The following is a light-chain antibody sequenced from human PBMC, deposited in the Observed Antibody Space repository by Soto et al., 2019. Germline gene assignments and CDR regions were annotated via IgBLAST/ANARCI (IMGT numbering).Light chain of an antibody. V-gene: IGLV2-14*01. CDR3: SSYAGSYTYV. J-gene: IGLJ1*01. Sequence: QSALTQPASVSGSPGQSIAISCTGTSNDVGGYNYVSWYQQHPGKAPKLVIYEVSHRPSGISDRFSGSKSGNTASLTISGLQVEDEADYYCSSYAGSYTYVLGTGTKVTVL. CDR2: EVS. CDR1: SNDVGGYNY.